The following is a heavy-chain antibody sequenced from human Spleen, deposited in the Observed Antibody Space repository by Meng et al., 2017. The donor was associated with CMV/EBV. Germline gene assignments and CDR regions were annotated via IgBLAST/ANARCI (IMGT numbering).Heavy chain of an antibody. CDR3: AHTYDLWSGPSFDY. CDR1: GFSLRTSGVG. D-gene: IGHD3-3*01. J-gene: IGHJ4*02. V-gene: IGHV2-5*01. Sequence: SGFSLRTSGVGVGWIRQPPGKALDWLALIYWNGDKRYSPSLKSRLTITKDTPKNQVVLRMSNMDTVDTGTYYCAHTYDLWSGPSFDYWGQGTLVTVSS. CDR2: IYWNGDK.